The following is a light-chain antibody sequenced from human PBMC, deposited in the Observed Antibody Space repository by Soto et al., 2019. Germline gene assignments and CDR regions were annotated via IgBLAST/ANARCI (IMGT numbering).Light chain of an antibody. CDR2: EVS. CDR1: SSDVGGYTY. Sequence: QSALTQPASVSGSPGQSITISCTGTSSDVGGYTYVSWYQQHPGKAPKLMIYEVSNRPSGVSNRFSGSKSGNTASLTISGLQAEDEADYYCSSYTSSSTLVFGTGTKLPS. CDR3: SSYTSSSTLV. J-gene: IGLJ1*01. V-gene: IGLV2-14*01.